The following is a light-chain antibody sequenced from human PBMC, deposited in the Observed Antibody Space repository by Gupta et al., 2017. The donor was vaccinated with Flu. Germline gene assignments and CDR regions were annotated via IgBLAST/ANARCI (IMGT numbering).Light chain of an antibody. V-gene: IGKV3-20*01. J-gene: IGKJ1*01. Sequence: LSPGERATLSCRASQSVSSSYLAWYQQKPGQAPRLLIYGASSRATGIPDRFSGSGSGTDFTLTISRLEPEDFAVYYCQQYGSSPRTLGQGT. CDR3: QQYGSSPRT. CDR1: QSVSSSY. CDR2: GAS.